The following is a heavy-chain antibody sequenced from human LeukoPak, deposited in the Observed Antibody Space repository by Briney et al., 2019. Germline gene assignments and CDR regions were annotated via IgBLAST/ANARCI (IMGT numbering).Heavy chain of an antibody. J-gene: IGHJ3*02. D-gene: IGHD3-22*01. CDR2: ISYDGSNK. V-gene: IGHV3-30*04. Sequence: PGRSLRPSCAASGFTFSSYAMHWVRQAPGKGLEWVAVISYDGSNKYYADSVKGRFTISRDNSKNTLYLQMNSLRAEDTAVYYCARGLNYYDSSGYPGDGFDIWGQGTMVTVSS. CDR3: ARGLNYYDSSGYPGDGFDI. CDR1: GFTFSSYA.